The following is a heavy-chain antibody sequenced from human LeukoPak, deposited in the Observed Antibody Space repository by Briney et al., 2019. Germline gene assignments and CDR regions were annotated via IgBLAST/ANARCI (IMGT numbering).Heavy chain of an antibody. V-gene: IGHV1-69*05. CDR3: ARADYSSSWYSPTYFDY. D-gene: IGHD6-13*01. Sequence: GASVKVSCKASGGTFSNHAVSWVRQAPGQGLEWMGGIIPIFGTANYAQKFQGRVTMTRDTSTSTAYMELRSLRSDDTAVYYCARADYSSSWYSPTYFDYWGQGTLVTVSS. CDR1: GGTFSNHA. J-gene: IGHJ4*02. CDR2: IIPIFGTA.